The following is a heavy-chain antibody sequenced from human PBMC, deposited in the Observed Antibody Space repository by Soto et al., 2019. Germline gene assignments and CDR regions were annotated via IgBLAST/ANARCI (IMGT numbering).Heavy chain of an antibody. V-gene: IGHV3-23*01. Sequence: PGGSLRLSCAASGFTFSSYAMSWVRQPPGKGLEWVSAISGSGGSTYYADPVKGRFTISRDNSKNTLYLQMNSLRAEDTAVYYCAKSFPYRHMTTAEGFDYWGQGTLVTVSS. CDR1: GFTFSSYA. CDR2: ISGSGGST. D-gene: IGHD4-17*01. J-gene: IGHJ4*02. CDR3: AKSFPYRHMTTAEGFDY.